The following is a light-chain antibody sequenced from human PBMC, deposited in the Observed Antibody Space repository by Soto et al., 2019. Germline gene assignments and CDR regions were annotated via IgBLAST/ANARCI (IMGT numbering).Light chain of an antibody. CDR1: QSVSSNY. Sequence: EIVLTQSPGTLSLSPGERATLSCRASQSVSSNYLAWYQQKPGQAPRLLIYGASSRATGIPDRFSGSGSETDFTLTISSLEPEAFAVYYCQQYGSSPLFAFGPGTEVDLK. CDR2: GAS. CDR3: QQYGSSPLFA. V-gene: IGKV3-20*01. J-gene: IGKJ3*01.